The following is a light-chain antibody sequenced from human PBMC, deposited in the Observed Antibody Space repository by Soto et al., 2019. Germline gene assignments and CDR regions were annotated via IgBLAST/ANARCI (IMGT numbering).Light chain of an antibody. Sequence: DIQMTQSPSTLSGSEGDRVTITCRASQTISSWLAWYQQKPGKAPKLLIYKASTLKSGVPSRFSGSGSGTDFTLTISSLQPEDFATYYCQQSYSTSWTFGQGTKVDIK. CDR1: QTISSW. V-gene: IGKV1-5*03. CDR2: KAS. CDR3: QQSYSTSWT. J-gene: IGKJ1*01.